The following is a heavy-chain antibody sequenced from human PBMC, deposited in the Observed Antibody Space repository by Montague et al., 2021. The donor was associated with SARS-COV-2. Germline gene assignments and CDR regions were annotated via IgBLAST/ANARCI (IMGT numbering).Heavy chain of an antibody. CDR3: SRLNEGGYHGYESDN. CDR1: GDSITSSNW. Sequence: SETLSLTCAVSGDSITSSNWWSCVRQPPGKGLEWIGENSRSGPTNYSPPLRSRVTMSIDTVKNYFSLTVTSVTAADTAVYYCSRLNEGGYHGYESDNWGQGTMVTVSS. D-gene: IGHD5-12*01. V-gene: IGHV4-4*02. J-gene: IGHJ4*02. CDR2: NSRSGPT.